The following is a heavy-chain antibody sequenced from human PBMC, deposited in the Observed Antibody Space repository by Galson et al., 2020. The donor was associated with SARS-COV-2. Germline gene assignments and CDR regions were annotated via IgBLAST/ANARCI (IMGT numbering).Heavy chain of an antibody. V-gene: IGHV4-39*07. D-gene: IGHD2-2*01. Sequence: SETLSLTCTVSGGSISSSSYYWGWIRQPPGKGLEWIGSIYYSGSTYYNPSLKSRVTISVDTSKNQFSLKLSSVTAADTAVYYCARDICSSTSCDSNYYYYGMDVWGQGTTVTVSS. J-gene: IGHJ6*02. CDR2: IYYSGST. CDR1: GGSISSSSYY. CDR3: ARDICSSTSCDSNYYYYGMDV.